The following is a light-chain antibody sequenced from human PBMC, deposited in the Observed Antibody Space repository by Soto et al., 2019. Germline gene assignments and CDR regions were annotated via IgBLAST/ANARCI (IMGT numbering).Light chain of an antibody. V-gene: IGLV2-14*03. J-gene: IGLJ1*01. Sequence: QSVLTQPASVSGFPGQSITISCTGTSSDVGAYDYVSWYQQHPDKAPKLMIYEVSNRPSGVSNRFSGSKSVNTATLTISGLQADDEADYYCSSYTSSSTRVFGTGTKVTV. CDR2: EVS. CDR1: SSDVGAYDY. CDR3: SSYTSSSTRV.